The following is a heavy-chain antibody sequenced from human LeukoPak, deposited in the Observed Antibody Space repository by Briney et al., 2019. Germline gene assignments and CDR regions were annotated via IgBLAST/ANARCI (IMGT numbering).Heavy chain of an antibody. V-gene: IGHV5-51*01. CDR2: IYPGDSDT. CDR1: GYSFSSYW. D-gene: IGHD2-2*01. J-gene: IGHJ4*02. Sequence: GESLKISCKGSGYSFSSYWIGWVRQMPGKGLEWMGIIYPGDSDTRYSPSFQGQVTMSADKSINTAYLQWSSLKASDTAMYYCARRQGCSSTSCPPDSWGQGTLVTVSS. CDR3: ARRQGCSSTSCPPDS.